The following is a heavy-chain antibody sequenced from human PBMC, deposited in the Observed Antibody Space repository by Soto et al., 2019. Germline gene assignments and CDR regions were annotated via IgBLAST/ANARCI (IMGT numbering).Heavy chain of an antibody. CDR1: GFTFSSYS. CDR2: ISSSSSYI. J-gene: IGHJ5*02. CDR3: AGYCSSASCSPYNWFDP. Sequence: GGSLRLSCAASGFTFSSYSMNWVRQAPGKGLEWVSSISSSSSYIYYADSVKGRFTISRDNAKNSLYLQMNSLRAEDTAVYYCAGYCSSASCSPYNWFDPWGQGTLVTVSS. D-gene: IGHD2-2*01. V-gene: IGHV3-21*01.